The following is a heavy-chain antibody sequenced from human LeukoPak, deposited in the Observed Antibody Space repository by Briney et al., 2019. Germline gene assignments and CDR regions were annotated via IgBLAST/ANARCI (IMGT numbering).Heavy chain of an antibody. CDR1: GGSFSGYY. D-gene: IGHD3-22*01. CDR2: INHSGST. Sequence: SETLSLTCAVYGGSFSGYYWSWIREPPGKGLEWIGEINHSGSTNYNPSLKSRVTISVDTSKNQFSLKLSSVTAADTAVYYCARGHRGYYYSSGKRRSYYYYMDVWGKGTTVTVSS. CDR3: ARGHRGYYYSSGKRRSYYYYMDV. V-gene: IGHV4-34*01. J-gene: IGHJ6*03.